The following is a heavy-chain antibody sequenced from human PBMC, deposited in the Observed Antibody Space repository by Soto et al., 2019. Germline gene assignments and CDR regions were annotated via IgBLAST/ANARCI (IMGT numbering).Heavy chain of an antibody. V-gene: IGHV3-30-3*01. CDR3: ARDNDYGDYAFDY. J-gene: IGHJ4*02. CDR1: GFTFSSYA. Sequence: QVQLVESGGGVVQPGRPLRLSCAASGFTFSSYAMHWVRQAPGKGLEWVAVISYDGSNKYYADSVKGRFTISRDNSKNTLYLQMNSLRAEDTAVYYCARDNDYGDYAFDYWGQGTLVTVSS. CDR2: ISYDGSNK. D-gene: IGHD4-17*01.